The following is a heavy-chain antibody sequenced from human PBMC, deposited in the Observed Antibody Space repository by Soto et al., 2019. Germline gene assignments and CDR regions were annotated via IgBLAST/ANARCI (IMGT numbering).Heavy chain of an antibody. CDR3: ARRGSGVTRGLHY. D-gene: IGHD2-15*01. Sequence: EVQLVESGGGLVQPGGSLRLSCAASGFTFSSYWMHWVRQAPGKGLVWISRINTDGSSTSYVDSVQGRFTISRDNGKNPLFLQMNSLRGEDTALYYCARRGSGVTRGLHYWGQGTLVTVSS. V-gene: IGHV3-74*01. CDR1: GFTFSSYW. CDR2: INTDGSST. J-gene: IGHJ4*02.